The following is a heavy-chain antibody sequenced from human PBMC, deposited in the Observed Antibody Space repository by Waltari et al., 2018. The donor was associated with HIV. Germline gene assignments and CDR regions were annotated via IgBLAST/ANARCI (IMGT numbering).Heavy chain of an antibody. CDR2: IYHSGST. Sequence: QLQLQESGPGLVKPSETLSLTCSVSGGSISSSTYYWGWIRQPPGEGLEWLGTIYHSGSTYSNPPIKSRVTMSVATSKNQFSRKLNSVTAADAAVYYCARQPIPGIAVAGTYYYYGMDVWGQGTTVTVS. CDR1: GGSISSSTYY. D-gene: IGHD6-19*01. V-gene: IGHV4-39*01. J-gene: IGHJ6*02. CDR3: ARQPIPGIAVAGTYYYYGMDV.